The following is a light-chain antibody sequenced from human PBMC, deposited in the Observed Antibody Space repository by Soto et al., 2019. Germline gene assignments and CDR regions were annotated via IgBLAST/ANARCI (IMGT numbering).Light chain of an antibody. Sequence: DIPMTQSPSSLSASVGDRVTITCRASQSINNYLNWYQQKPGKPPKLLMFAASNLQSGVPSRFSGSGSGTEFTLTINSLQPEDFATYYCQQTHSTPRLSFGGGTKVEIK. CDR3: QQTHSTPRLS. CDR2: AAS. J-gene: IGKJ4*01. CDR1: QSINNY. V-gene: IGKV1-39*01.